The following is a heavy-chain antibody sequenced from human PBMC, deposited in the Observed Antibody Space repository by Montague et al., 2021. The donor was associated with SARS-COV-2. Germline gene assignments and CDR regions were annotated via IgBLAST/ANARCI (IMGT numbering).Heavy chain of an antibody. CDR2: TYLSGFT. CDR3: ARGGLGNRGFDY. V-gene: IGHV4-4*02. D-gene: IGHD3/OR15-3a*01. Sequence: SETLSLTCVVSDVSLSSSTWWSWVRQSPGKGLEWVGETYLSGFTQYNPSVKSRVTISLDDSRSQFSLRLTSVTTADTAVYFCARGGLGNRGFDYWGQGALVTVSS. J-gene: IGHJ4*02. CDR1: DVSLSSSTW.